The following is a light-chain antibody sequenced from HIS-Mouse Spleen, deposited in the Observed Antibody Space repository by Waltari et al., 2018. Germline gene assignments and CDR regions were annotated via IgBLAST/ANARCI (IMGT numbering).Light chain of an antibody. V-gene: IGLV3-10*01. Sequence: SYELTQPPSVSVSPGQTARITCSGDALPKKYAYWYQQKSGQAPVLVIYEDSKRPSGIPERFSGSSSGTMATLTISGAQVEDEADYYFYSTDSSGNHRVFGGGTKL. CDR3: YSTDSSGNHRV. J-gene: IGLJ2*01. CDR1: ALPKKY. CDR2: EDS.